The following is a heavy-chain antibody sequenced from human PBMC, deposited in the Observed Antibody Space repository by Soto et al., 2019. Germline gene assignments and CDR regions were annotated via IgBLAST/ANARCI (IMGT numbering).Heavy chain of an antibody. Sequence: ASVKVSCKASGYTFTSYAMHWVRQAPGQGLEWMGWINAGNGNTKYSQKFQGRVTITRDTSASTAYMELSSLRSEDTAVYYCARAVAVPADFDYWGQGTLVTVSS. CDR1: GYTFTSYA. J-gene: IGHJ4*02. CDR3: ARAVAVPADFDY. CDR2: INAGNGNT. D-gene: IGHD6-19*01. V-gene: IGHV1-3*01.